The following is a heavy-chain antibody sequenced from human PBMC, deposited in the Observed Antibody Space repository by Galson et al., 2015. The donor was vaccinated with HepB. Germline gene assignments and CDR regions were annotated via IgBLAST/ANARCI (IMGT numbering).Heavy chain of an antibody. J-gene: IGHJ1*01. Sequence: SLRLSCAASGFTFNTYWMNWVRLAPGKGLEWVSNINPDGSAARYVDSVKGRFTISRDNAKNSLYLQMDSLRADDTAVYYCAGNSQYWGQGLLVTGSS. CDR2: INPDGSAA. CDR3: AGNSQY. V-gene: IGHV3-7*03. CDR1: GFTFNTYW. D-gene: IGHD4-11*01.